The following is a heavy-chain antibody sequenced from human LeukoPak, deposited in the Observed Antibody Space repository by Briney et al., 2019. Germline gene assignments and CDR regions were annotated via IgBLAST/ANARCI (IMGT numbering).Heavy chain of an antibody. V-gene: IGHV4-38-2*02. CDR3: ARDRYYYDSSDF. Sequence: PSETLSLTCTVSGYSISSGYYWGWSRQPPGKGLEWIGTIYYSGSTYYNPSLKSRVTISVDTSKNHFSLKLSSVTAADTAVYYCARDRYYYDSSDFWGQGTLVTVSS. CDR2: IYYSGST. CDR1: GYSISSGYY. D-gene: IGHD3-22*01. J-gene: IGHJ4*02.